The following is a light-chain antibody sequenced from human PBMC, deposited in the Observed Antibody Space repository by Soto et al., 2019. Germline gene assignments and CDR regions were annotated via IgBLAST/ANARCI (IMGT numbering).Light chain of an antibody. CDR3: SSYASSRTVV. CDR1: SSDVGGNYVSWY. J-gene: IGLJ2*01. Sequence: QSVLTQPASVSGSPGQSITISCTGTSSDVGGNYVSWYVSWYQQHPGKVPKLIIYDDNDRLSGVSNRFSGSKSGNTASLTICGLQAEDEADYYCSSYASSRTVVFGGGTKLTVL. CDR2: DDN. V-gene: IGLV2-14*03.